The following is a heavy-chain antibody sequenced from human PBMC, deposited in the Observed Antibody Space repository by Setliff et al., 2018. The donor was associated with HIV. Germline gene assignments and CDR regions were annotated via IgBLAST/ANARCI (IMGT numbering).Heavy chain of an antibody. CDR2: MNHRGVI. J-gene: IGHJ4*02. CDR3: FLFYDDRSGFYWD. D-gene: IGHD3-22*01. Sequence: PSETLSLTCTVSSDSISSSYWTWIRQPPGKGLEFIGEMNHRGVIKYLSSLKSRVTMAVDTSKKQFSLKLKSVTAADTAVYYCFLFYDDRSGFYWDWGQGTPVTVSS. V-gene: IGHV4-34*01. CDR1: SDSISSSY.